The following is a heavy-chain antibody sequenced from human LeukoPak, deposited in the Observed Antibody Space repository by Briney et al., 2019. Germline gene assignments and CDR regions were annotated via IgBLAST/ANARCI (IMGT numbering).Heavy chain of an antibody. CDR2: IKQDGSEK. D-gene: IGHD1-26*01. J-gene: IGHJ4*02. V-gene: IGHV3-7*01. Sequence: PGGSLRLSCAASGFTFSSYSMNWVRQAPGKGLEWVANIKQDGSEKYYVDSVKGRFTISRDNAKNSLYLQMNSLRAEDTAVYYCARVADLYSGSYPIDRYFDYWGQGTLVTVSS. CDR1: GFTFSSYS. CDR3: ARVADLYSGSYPIDRYFDY.